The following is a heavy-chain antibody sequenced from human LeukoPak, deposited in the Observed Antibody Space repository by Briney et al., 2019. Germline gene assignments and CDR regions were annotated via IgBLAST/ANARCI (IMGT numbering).Heavy chain of an antibody. CDR1: GGSISSYY. J-gene: IGHJ5*02. CDR2: IYYSGST. CDR3: AREPGTMVRGVIPKEAWGWFDP. D-gene: IGHD3-10*01. Sequence: SETLSLTCTVSGGSISSYYWSWIRQPPGKGLEWIGYIYYSGSTNYNPSLKSRVTVSVDTAKNQFSLKLSSVTAADSAVYYCAREPGTMVRGVIPKEAWGWFDPWGQGTLVTVSS. V-gene: IGHV4-59*12.